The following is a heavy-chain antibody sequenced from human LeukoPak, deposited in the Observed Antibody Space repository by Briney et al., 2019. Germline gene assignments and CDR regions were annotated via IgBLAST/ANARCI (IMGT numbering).Heavy chain of an antibody. J-gene: IGHJ5*02. Sequence: GGSLRLSCAASGFTFSRYWMHWVRQAPGKGLVWVSRINSDGSSTSYADSVKGRFTISRDNAKNTLYLQMNSLRAEDTAVYYCARDRHQYVDWFDPWGQGTLVTVSS. V-gene: IGHV3-74*01. CDR1: GFTFSRYW. D-gene: IGHD2-8*01. CDR2: INSDGSST. CDR3: ARDRHQYVDWFDP.